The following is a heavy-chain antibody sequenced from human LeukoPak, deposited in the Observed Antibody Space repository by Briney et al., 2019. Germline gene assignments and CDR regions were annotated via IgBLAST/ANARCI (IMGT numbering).Heavy chain of an antibody. CDR1: GGSISSGSYY. CDR3: ATTYYYDSSGYYYDNEY. Sequence: PSETLSLTCTVSGGSISSGSYYWSWIRQPAGKGLEWIGRIYTSGSTNYNPSLKSRVTISVDTSKNQFSLKLSSVTAADTAVYYCATTYYYDSSGYYYDNEYWGQGTLVTVSS. V-gene: IGHV4-61*02. D-gene: IGHD3-22*01. CDR2: IYTSGST. J-gene: IGHJ4*02.